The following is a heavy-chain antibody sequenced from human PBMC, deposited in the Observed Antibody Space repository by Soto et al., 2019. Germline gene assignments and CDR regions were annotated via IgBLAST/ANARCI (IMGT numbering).Heavy chain of an antibody. J-gene: IGHJ5*02. CDR1: GFTFSSYW. CDR3: ARGRYCSGGSCFAETFDP. Sequence: GGSLRLSCAASGFTFSSYWMHWVRQAPGKGLVWVSRINSDGSSTSYADSVKGRFTISRDNAKNTLYLQMNSLRAEDTAVYYCARGRYCSGGSCFAETFDPWGQGTLVTVSS. D-gene: IGHD2-15*01. CDR2: INSDGSST. V-gene: IGHV3-74*01.